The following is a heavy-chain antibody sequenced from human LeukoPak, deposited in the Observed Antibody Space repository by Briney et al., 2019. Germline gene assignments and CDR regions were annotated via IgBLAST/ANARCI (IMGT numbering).Heavy chain of an antibody. CDR1: GGTFSSYA. Sequence: ASVKVSCKASGGTFSSYAISWVRQAPGQGLEWMGGIIPIFGTANYAQKFQGRVTITADKSTSTAYMELRSLRSDNTAVYYCARENAPHYDYDSSGLPDAFDIWGQGTMVTVSS. D-gene: IGHD3-22*01. V-gene: IGHV1-69*06. CDR2: IIPIFGTA. CDR3: ARENAPHYDYDSSGLPDAFDI. J-gene: IGHJ3*02.